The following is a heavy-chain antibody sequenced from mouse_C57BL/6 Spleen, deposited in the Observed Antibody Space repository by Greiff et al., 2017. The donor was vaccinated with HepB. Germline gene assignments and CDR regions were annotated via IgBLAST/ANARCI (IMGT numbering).Heavy chain of an antibody. CDR3: TRWGITTVVVDY. D-gene: IGHD1-1*01. Sequence: VQLQQSGAELVRPGASVTLSCKASGYTFTDYEMHWVKQTPVHGLEWIGAIDPETGGTAYNQKFKGKAILTADKSSSTAYMELRSLTSEDSAFYYCTRWGITTVVVDYWGQGTTLTVSS. CDR2: IDPETGGT. CDR1: GYTFTDYE. J-gene: IGHJ2*01. V-gene: IGHV1-15*01.